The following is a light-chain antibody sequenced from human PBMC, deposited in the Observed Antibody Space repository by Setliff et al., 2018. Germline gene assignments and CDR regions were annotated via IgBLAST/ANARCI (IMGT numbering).Light chain of an antibody. CDR2: GNS. Sequence: QSVLTQPPSVSGAPGRRVTIPCTGSSSNIGAGYDVHWYQQLPGTAPKLLIYGNSNRPSGVPDRFSGSKSGTSASLAITGLQAEDEADYYCQSYDSSLSGYVFGTGTRSPS. CDR3: QSYDSSLSGYV. J-gene: IGLJ1*01. CDR1: SSNIGAGYD. V-gene: IGLV1-40*01.